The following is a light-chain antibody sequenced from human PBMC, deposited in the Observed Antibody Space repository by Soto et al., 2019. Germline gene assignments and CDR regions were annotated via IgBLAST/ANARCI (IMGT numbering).Light chain of an antibody. Sequence: VLTQSPATLSLSPGERATLSCRASQSVSDFLDWLQQKPGQAPRLLIYDASKRATGIPDRFSGSGSETHFTLTISSLEPGDSATFYCQQYASYPWTFGRGTKV. J-gene: IGKJ1*01. V-gene: IGKV3-11*01. CDR2: DAS. CDR1: QSVSDF. CDR3: QQYASYPWT.